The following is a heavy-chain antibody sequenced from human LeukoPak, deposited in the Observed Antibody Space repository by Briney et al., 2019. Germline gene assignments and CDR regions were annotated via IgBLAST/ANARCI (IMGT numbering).Heavy chain of an antibody. Sequence: SETLSLTCTVSGGSISSSSHYWSWIRQPAGKGLEWIGRIYTSGSTNYNPSLKSRVTISVDTSKNQFSLKLSSVTAADTAVYYCARARIVGATPSQDNWFDPWGQGTLVTVSS. CDR3: ARARIVGATPSQDNWFDP. V-gene: IGHV4-61*02. CDR1: GGSISSSSHY. D-gene: IGHD1-26*01. CDR2: IYTSGST. J-gene: IGHJ5*02.